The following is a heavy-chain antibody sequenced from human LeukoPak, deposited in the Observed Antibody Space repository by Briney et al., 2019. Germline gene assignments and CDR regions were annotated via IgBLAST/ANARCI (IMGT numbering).Heavy chain of an antibody. D-gene: IGHD3-3*01. V-gene: IGHV4-30-4*08. CDR3: ATNIFGVVIT. CDR1: GGSISSGDYY. Sequence: SETLSLTCTVSGGSISSGDYYWSWIRQPPGKGLEWIGYIYYSGSTYYNPSLKSRVTISVDTSKNQFSPKLSSVTAADTAVYYCATNIFGVVITWGQGTLVTVSS. J-gene: IGHJ4*02. CDR2: IYYSGST.